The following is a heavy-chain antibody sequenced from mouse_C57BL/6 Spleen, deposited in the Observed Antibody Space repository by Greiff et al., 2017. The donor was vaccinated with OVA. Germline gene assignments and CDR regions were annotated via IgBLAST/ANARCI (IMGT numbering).Heavy chain of an antibody. J-gene: IGHJ4*01. D-gene: IGHD1-1*01. CDR3: ARRGTTDYYAMDY. V-gene: IGHV5-15*01. CDR2: ISNLAYSI. CDR1: GFTFSDYG. Sequence: EVQGVESGGGLVQPGGSLKLSCAASGFTFSDYGMAWVRQAPRKGPEWVAFISNLAYSIYYADTVTGRFSISRENAKNTLYLEMSSLRSEDTAMYYCARRGTTDYYAMDYWGQGTSVTVSS.